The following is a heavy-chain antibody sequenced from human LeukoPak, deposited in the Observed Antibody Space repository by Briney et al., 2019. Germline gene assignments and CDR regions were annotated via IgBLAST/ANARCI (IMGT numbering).Heavy chain of an antibody. D-gene: IGHD3-10*01. V-gene: IGHV3-21*01. CDR3: ARGEGSGSFRFDP. Sequence: GGSLRLSCAASGFTFSSYSMNWVRQAPGEGLEWVSSISSSSSYIYYADSVKGRFTISRDNAKNALYLKMNSLRAEDTAVYYCARGEGSGSFRFDPWGQGTLVTVSS. CDR1: GFTFSSYS. J-gene: IGHJ5*02. CDR2: ISSSSSYI.